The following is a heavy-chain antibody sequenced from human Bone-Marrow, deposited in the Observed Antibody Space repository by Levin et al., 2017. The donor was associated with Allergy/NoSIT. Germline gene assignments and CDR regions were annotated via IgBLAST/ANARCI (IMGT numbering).Heavy chain of an antibody. D-gene: IGHD6-13*01. Sequence: KAGGSLRLSCAASGFTFSGYSMNWVRQAPGKGLEWVSSISSSSNYIYHADSVKGRFTVSRDNAKNSLYLQMNSLRAEDTAVYYCARPIATTGKYFGYWGQGALVTVSS. CDR2: ISSSSNYI. CDR3: ARPIATTGKYFGY. J-gene: IGHJ4*02. V-gene: IGHV3-21*01. CDR1: GFTFSGYS.